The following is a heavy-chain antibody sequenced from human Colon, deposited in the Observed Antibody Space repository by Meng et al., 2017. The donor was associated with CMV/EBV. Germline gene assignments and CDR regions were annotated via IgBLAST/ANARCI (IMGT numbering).Heavy chain of an antibody. J-gene: IGHJ4*02. CDR3: ASTIAADGLDY. Sequence: GESLKISCAASGFTFSDYAVHWVRQAPGKGLEWVAHISYDGNHRYYADSMKGRFTISRDNSKNTLYLQVDSLRPEDTATYYCASTIAADGLDYWGQGTLVTVSS. CDR2: ISYDGNHR. D-gene: IGHD6-13*01. V-gene: IGHV3-30*04. CDR1: GFTFSDYA.